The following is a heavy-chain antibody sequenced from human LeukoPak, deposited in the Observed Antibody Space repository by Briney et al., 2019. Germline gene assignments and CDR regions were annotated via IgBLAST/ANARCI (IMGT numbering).Heavy chain of an antibody. CDR2: INHSGST. CDR3: ARNRYQLLRVYYYGMDV. CDR1: GGSFSCYY. Sequence: RSETLSLTCAVYGGSFSCYYWSWIRQPPGKGLEWIGEINHSGSTNYNPSLKSRVTISVDTSKNQFSLKLSSVTAADTAVYYCARNRYQLLRVYYYGMDVWGQGTTVTVSS. J-gene: IGHJ6*02. D-gene: IGHD2-2*01. V-gene: IGHV4-34*01.